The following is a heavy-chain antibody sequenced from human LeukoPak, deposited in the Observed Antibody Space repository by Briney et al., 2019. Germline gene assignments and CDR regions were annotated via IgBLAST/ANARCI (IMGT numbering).Heavy chain of an antibody. V-gene: IGHV3-74*01. D-gene: IGHD6-19*01. J-gene: IGHJ4*02. CDR2: INSDGSST. CDR3: ATKQWLAPPPDS. CDR1: GFTFSSYW. Sequence: GGSLRLSCAASGFTFSSYWMHWVRQAPGKGLVWVSRINSDGSSTTYADSVKGRFTVSRDNADNTMFLQMNSVRDEDTAVYYCATKQWLAPPPDSWGQGTPVTVSS.